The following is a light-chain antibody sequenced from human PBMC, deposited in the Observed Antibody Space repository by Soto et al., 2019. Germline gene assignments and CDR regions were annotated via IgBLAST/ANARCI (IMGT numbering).Light chain of an antibody. CDR3: QHSSSIHMFN. Sequence: DIQMTQSPSSLSASVGDRVTITCRASQSIKNYVNWYQQRPGKAPKLLIYAASSLQSGIPSRFSGSGCGTDFTLTISGLQPEDFAVYYCQHSSSIHMFNFGGGTRVEI. J-gene: IGKJ4*01. V-gene: IGKV1-39*01. CDR1: QSIKNY. CDR2: AAS.